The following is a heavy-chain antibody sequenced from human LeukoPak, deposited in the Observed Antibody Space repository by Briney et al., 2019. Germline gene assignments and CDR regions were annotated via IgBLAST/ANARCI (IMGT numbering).Heavy chain of an antibody. CDR1: GFTFDDYA. D-gene: IGHD3-10*01. CDR3: VRDRGWYHFDL. CDR2: ISWNSGSI. V-gene: IGHV3-9*01. J-gene: IGHJ4*02. Sequence: GGSLRLSCAASGFTFDDYAMHWVRQAPGKGLEWVSGISWNSGSIGYADSVKGRFTISRDNTKNSLFLQLNSLRAEDTAVYYCVRDRGWYHFDLWGQGTLVTVSS.